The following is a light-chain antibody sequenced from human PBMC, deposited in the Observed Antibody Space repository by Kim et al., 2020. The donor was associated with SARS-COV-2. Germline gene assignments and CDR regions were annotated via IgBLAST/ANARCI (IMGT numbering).Light chain of an antibody. CDR2: SNN. CDR1: TSNIGSGYD. V-gene: IGLV1-40*01. Sequence: RVTISCTGSTSNIGSGYDVHWYQQLPGTAPKLLIYSNNNRPSGVPDRFSGSKSGTSASLAITGLQAEDEADYYCQSYDSSLSGSGVFGGGTKLTVL. CDR3: QSYDSSLSGSGV. J-gene: IGLJ3*02.